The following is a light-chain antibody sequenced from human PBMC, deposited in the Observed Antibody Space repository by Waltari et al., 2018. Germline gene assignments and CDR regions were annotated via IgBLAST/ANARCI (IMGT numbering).Light chain of an antibody. CDR2: DKN. V-gene: IGLV1-51*01. J-gene: IGLJ2*01. CDR3: GTWDSSLSAVV. Sequence: QSVLTQPPSVSAAPGQKVTISCSGSNSNIGNNYVSWYQQFPGTAPKFVIYDKNRRPSGIPDRFSGSKSGTSATLGITGLQTGDEADYYCGTWDSSLSAVVFGGGTKLTVL. CDR1: NSNIGNNY.